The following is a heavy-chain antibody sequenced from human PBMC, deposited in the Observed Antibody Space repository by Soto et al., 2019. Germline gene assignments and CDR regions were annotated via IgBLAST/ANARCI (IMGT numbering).Heavy chain of an antibody. V-gene: IGHV4-59*01. CDR3: ARVGTYYYDSNYYFDY. D-gene: IGHD3-22*01. J-gene: IGHJ4*02. CDR2: IYYSGST. Sequence: QVQLQESGPGLVKPSETLSLTCTVSGGSISSYYWSWIRQPPGKGLEWIGYIYYSGSTNYNPSLKSRVTISVDTSKNQFSLKLSSVTAADTAMYYCARVGTYYYDSNYYFDYWGQGTLVTVSS. CDR1: GGSISSYY.